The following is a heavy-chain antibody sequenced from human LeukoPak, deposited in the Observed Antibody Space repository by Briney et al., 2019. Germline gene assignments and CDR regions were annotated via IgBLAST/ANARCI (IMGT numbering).Heavy chain of an antibody. CDR3: AREVVVITDDAFDI. J-gene: IGHJ3*02. CDR2: IYYSGST. V-gene: IGHV4-59*01. Sequence: SETLSLTCTVSGGSIRSYYWSWIRQPPGKGLEWIGYIYYSGSTNYNPSLKSRVTISVDTSKNQFSLKLSSVTAADTAVYYCAREVVVITDDAFDIWGQGTMVTVSS. D-gene: IGHD3-22*01. CDR1: GGSIRSYY.